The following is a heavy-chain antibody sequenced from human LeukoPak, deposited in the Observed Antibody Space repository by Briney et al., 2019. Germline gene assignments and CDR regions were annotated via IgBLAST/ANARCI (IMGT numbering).Heavy chain of an antibody. CDR1: GFTFSSYG. D-gene: IGHD3-10*01. CDR3: ARGSGSYYFGWYFDL. V-gene: IGHV3-30*02. Sequence: GGSLRLSCAASGFTFSSYGMHWVRQAPGKGLEWVAFIRYDGSNKYDADSVKGRFTISRDNAKNSLYLQMNSLRAEDTAVYYCARGSGSYYFGWYFDLWGRGTLVTVSS. CDR2: IRYDGSNK. J-gene: IGHJ2*01.